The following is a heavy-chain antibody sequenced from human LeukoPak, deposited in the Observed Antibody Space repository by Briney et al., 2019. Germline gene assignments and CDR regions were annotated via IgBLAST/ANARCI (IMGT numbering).Heavy chain of an antibody. D-gene: IGHD4/OR15-4a*01. CDR1: GLTFSDSW. J-gene: IGHJ1*01. CDR3: ARDRGAKYMYLQH. CDR2: IKQDGSEK. V-gene: IGHV3-7*03. Sequence: GGSLRLSCAASGLTFSDSWMNWVRQAPGKGLEWVANIKQDGSEKNYVDSVKGRVTISRDNAKNSLYLQMNSLRAEDTALYYCARDRGAKYMYLQHWGQGTRVTVSS.